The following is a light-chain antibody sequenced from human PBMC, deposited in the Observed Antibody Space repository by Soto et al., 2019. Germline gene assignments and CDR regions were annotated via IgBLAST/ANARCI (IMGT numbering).Light chain of an antibody. J-gene: IGLJ1*01. CDR2: EDN. CDR1: SGSIASNY. Sequence: NFMLTQPHSVSESPGKTVTISCTRSSGSIASNYVQWYQQRPGSAPTTVIYEDNQRPSGVPDRFSGSIDSSSNSASLTISGLQAEDEANYYCSAHTTSFTYVFGPETKLTVL. V-gene: IGLV6-57*04. CDR3: SAHTTSFTYV.